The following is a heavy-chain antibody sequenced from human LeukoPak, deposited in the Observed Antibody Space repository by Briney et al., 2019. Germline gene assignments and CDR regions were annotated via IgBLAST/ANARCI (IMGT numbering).Heavy chain of an antibody. CDR3: ARDSTSYYYDSSGYYFDY. J-gene: IGHJ4*02. D-gene: IGHD3-22*01. CDR2: INPNSGGT. Sequence: ASVKVSCKASGGTFSSYAISWVRQAPGQGLEWMGWINPNSGGTNYAQKFQGRVTMTRDTSISTAYMELSRLRSDDTAVYYCARDSTSYYYDSSGYYFDYWGQGTLVTVSS. V-gene: IGHV1-2*02. CDR1: GGTFSSYA.